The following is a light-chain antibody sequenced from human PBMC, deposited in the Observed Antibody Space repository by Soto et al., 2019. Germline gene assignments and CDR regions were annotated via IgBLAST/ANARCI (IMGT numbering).Light chain of an antibody. CDR2: AAY. CDR1: QSVSSSY. J-gene: IGKJ3*01. CDR3: QHYGGPFT. Sequence: EIVLTQSPGTLSLSPGESATLSCRANQSVSSSYLAWYQQKPGQAPRLLISAAYTRATGIPGRFSGSGSGTDFTLTIRNLEPEDFAVYYCQHYGGPFTFGPGTKVDIK. V-gene: IGKV3-20*01.